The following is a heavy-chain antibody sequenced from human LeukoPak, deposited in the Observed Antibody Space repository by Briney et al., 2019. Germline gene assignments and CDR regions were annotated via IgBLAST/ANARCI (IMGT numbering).Heavy chain of an antibody. J-gene: IGHJ4*02. V-gene: IGHV3-66*01. Sequence: PGGSLRLSCAASGFTVSSNYMSWVRQAPGKGLEWVSVIYSGGSTYYADSVKGRFTTSRDNSKNTLYLQMNSLRAEDTAVYYCARDITSLSNPIGWGQGTLVTVSS. CDR1: GFTVSSNY. CDR3: ARDITSLSNPIG. D-gene: IGHD3-3*02. CDR2: IYSGGST.